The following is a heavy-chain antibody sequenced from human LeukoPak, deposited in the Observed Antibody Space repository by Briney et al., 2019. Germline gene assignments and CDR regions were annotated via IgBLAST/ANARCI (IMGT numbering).Heavy chain of an antibody. D-gene: IGHD5-18*01. CDR3: PRSWHTAMVPRGMDV. J-gene: IGHJ6*02. CDR1: GFTFSDYY. Sequence: PGGSLRLSFAASGFTFSDYYISWIRQAPGKGLEWGSYISSSGSTIYYADSVKGRFNISRHSANDSLYLQMNSLRADHTPVYYCPRSWHTAMVPRGMDVRRQGTTATVS. CDR2: ISSSGSTI. V-gene: IGHV3-11*01.